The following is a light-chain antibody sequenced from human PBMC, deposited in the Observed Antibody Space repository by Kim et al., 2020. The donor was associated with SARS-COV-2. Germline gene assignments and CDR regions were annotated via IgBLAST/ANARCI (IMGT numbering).Light chain of an antibody. J-gene: IGKJ4*01. CDR3: QQNYSAPLT. Sequence: ASVGDRFTITCRASQSSSSILNWYQQKPGKAPKLLIYGAASLQSGVPSRFSASESGTDFTLTITSLQPEDFASYYCQQNYSAPLTFGRWTKVDIK. CDR1: QSSSSI. CDR2: GAA. V-gene: IGKV1-39*01.